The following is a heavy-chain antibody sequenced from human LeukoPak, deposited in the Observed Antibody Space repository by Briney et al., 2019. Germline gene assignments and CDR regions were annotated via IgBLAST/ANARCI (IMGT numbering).Heavy chain of an antibody. V-gene: IGHV1-8*01. J-gene: IGHJ3*02. D-gene: IGHD2-15*01. CDR2: MNPNSGNT. Sequence: ASVKVSCKASGYTFTSYDINWVRQATGQGLEWMGWMNPNSGNTGYAQKFQGRVTITADKSTSTAYMELSSLRSEDTAVYYCARGVVVPDAFDIWGQGTMVTVSS. CDR3: ARGVVVPDAFDI. CDR1: GYTFTSYD.